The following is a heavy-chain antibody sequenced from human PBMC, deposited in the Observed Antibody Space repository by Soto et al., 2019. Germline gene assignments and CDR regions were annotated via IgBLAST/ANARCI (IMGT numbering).Heavy chain of an antibody. CDR2: ISAYNGNT. D-gene: IGHD1-1*01. Sequence: SVKVSCKASGYTFTSYGISWVRQAPGQGLEWMGWISAYNGNTNYAQKLQGRVTMTTDTSTSTAYMELRSLRSDDTAVYYCARNPRNPNWNDVSILDYWGQGTLVTVSS. V-gene: IGHV1-18*01. CDR1: GYTFTSYG. CDR3: ARNPRNPNWNDVSILDY. J-gene: IGHJ4*02.